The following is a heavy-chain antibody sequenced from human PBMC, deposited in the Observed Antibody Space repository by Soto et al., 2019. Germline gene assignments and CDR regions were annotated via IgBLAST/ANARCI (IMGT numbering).Heavy chain of an antibody. Sequence: ASVKVSCKASGYTFTSHAMHWVRQAPGQRLEWMGWINAGNGNTKYSQKFQGRVTITTDTSASTAYMELSSLRSEDTAVYYFARDGIAAAGPSWFDPWGQGTLVTVSS. D-gene: IGHD6-13*01. V-gene: IGHV1-3*01. J-gene: IGHJ5*02. CDR2: INAGNGNT. CDR3: ARDGIAAAGPSWFDP. CDR1: GYTFTSHA.